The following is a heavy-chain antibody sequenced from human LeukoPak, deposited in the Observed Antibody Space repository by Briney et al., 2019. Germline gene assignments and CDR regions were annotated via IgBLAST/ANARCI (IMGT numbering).Heavy chain of an antibody. Sequence: SETLSLTCTVSGGSISSSSYYWGWIRQPPGKGLEWIGRIYYSGSTYYNPSLKSRVTISVDTSKNQFSLKLSSVTAADTAVYYCARHVRDSGSYPNWFDPWGQGTLVTVSS. CDR1: GGSISSSSYY. D-gene: IGHD1-26*01. CDR3: ARHVRDSGSYPNWFDP. CDR2: IYYSGST. V-gene: IGHV4-39*01. J-gene: IGHJ5*02.